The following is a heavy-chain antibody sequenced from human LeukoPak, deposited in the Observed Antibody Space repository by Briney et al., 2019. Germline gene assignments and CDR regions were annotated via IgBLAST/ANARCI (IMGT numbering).Heavy chain of an antibody. J-gene: IGHJ5*02. CDR2: INKDGTWT. Sequence: GGSLRLSCAASGFTFSNSFMSWVRQAPGEGLEWVANINKDGTWTYYLDSVKGRFAISRDNATDSLYLQMNNLRAEDTAVYYCAGLGITSTSNFFDPWGQGTLVTVSS. V-gene: IGHV3-7*01. CDR1: GFTFSNSF. CDR3: AGLGITSTSNFFDP. D-gene: IGHD1-14*01.